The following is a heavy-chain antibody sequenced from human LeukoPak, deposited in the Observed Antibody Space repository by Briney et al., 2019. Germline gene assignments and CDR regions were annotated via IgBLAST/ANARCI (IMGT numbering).Heavy chain of an antibody. Sequence: GGSLRPSCAVSGFTFSGFGMHSVGQAPGKGLEWVAFIRYDGSNKDYADSVKGRFTTSRDHSKNKLYLQINSLRAEDTGVYYCAKENYWGQGTLVTVSS. CDR1: GFTFSGFG. CDR3: AKENY. J-gene: IGHJ4*02. V-gene: IGHV3-30*02. CDR2: IRYDGSNK.